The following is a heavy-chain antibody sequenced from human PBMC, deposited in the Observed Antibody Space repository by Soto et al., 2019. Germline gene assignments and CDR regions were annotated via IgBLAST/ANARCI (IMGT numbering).Heavy chain of an antibody. D-gene: IGHD3-22*01. V-gene: IGHV3-30*18. CDR3: AKDVPRYYDSSGYYPFDY. J-gene: IGHJ4*02. Sequence: VGSLRLSCAASGFTFSSYGMHWVRQAPGKGLEWVAVISYDGSNKYYADSVKGRFTISRDNSKNTLYLQMNSLRAEDTAVYYCAKDVPRYYDSSGYYPFDYWGQGTLVTVSS. CDR2: ISYDGSNK. CDR1: GFTFSSYG.